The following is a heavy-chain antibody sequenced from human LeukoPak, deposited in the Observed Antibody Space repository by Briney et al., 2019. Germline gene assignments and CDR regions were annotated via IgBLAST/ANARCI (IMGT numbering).Heavy chain of an antibody. CDR3: AKDLRGGDSL. D-gene: IGHD2-21*01. V-gene: IGHV3-23*01. Sequence: QPGGSLRLSCAASGFTFSSYAMSGIRQAPGKGLEWVSAISVSGGSTYYADSVKGRFTIARDNAKNTLYLEMNSLRAEDTAVYYCAKDLRGGDSLWGQGTLVSVSS. CDR1: GFTFSSYA. CDR2: ISVSGGST. J-gene: IGHJ4*02.